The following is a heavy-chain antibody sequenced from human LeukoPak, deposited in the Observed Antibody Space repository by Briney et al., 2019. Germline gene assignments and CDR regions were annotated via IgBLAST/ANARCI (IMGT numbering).Heavy chain of an antibody. V-gene: IGHV4-59*03. CDR2: IYYAGIT. CDR3: ATLHYSRAEEFDP. CDR1: GGSISGYY. Sequence: PSETLSLTCTVSGGSISGYYWSWIRQSPGKGLEWIGYIYYAGITAYNPSLGSRVTISVDRSNNQFSLRLTSVTAADTAVYYCATLHYSRAEEFDPWGQGTLVTVSS. J-gene: IGHJ5*02. D-gene: IGHD2-15*01.